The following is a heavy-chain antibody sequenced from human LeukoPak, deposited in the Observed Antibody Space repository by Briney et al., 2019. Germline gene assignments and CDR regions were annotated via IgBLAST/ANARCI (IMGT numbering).Heavy chain of an antibody. CDR3: ARHSYYDILTGSRIWHYGMDV. D-gene: IGHD3-9*01. Sequence: PGESLKISCKGSGFSFTSYWIGWVSQMPGKGLEWMAIIYPGDSDTRYSPSLQGQVTISADKSISTAYLQWSSLKASDTAMYYCARHSYYDILTGSRIWHYGMDVWGQGTTVTVSS. J-gene: IGHJ6*02. CDR1: GFSFTSYW. CDR2: IYPGDSDT. V-gene: IGHV5-51*01.